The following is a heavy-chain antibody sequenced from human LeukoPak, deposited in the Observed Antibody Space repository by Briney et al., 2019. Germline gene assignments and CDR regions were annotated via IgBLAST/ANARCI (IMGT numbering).Heavy chain of an antibody. CDR3: ARRTLGYCSSTSCYETYCFDY. CDR1: GGSISSYY. V-gene: IGHV4-59*08. D-gene: IGHD2-2*01. J-gene: IGHJ4*02. Sequence: SETLSLTCTVSGGSISSYYWSWIRQPPGKGLEWIGYIYYSGSTNYNPSLKSRVTISVDTSKNQFSLKLSSVTAADTAVYYCARRTLGYCSSTSCYETYCFDYWGQGTLVTVSS. CDR2: IYYSGST.